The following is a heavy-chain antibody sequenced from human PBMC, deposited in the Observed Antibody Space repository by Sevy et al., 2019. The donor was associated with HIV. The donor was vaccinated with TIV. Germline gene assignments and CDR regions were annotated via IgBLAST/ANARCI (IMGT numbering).Heavy chain of an antibody. J-gene: IGHJ6*02. V-gene: IGHV3-66*01. CDR3: ARDRYYDASGYYYYYYGMDV. CDR2: IYSDGRT. D-gene: IGHD3-22*01. Sequence: GGSLRLSCAASGLSVSDNYMNWVRQAPGKGLELVSVIYSDGRTYYADSVKGRFTISRDNSKNTLYLHMNNLRPEDTAVYYCARDRYYDASGYYYYYYGMDVWGQRTTATVSS. CDR1: GLSVSDNY.